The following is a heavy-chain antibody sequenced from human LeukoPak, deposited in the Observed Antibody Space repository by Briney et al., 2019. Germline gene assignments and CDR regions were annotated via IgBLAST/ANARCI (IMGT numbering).Heavy chain of an antibody. D-gene: IGHD4-11*01. CDR1: GFTLGDYG. J-gene: IGHJ3*02. CDR3: AKGKMTTVTIDAFDI. CDR2: ISGSGGST. Sequence: PWGSLRLSCIGSGFTLGDYGMSWVRQAPGEGLGWVSAISGSGGSTCYADFVKGRFTISRDNSKNTLYLQMNSLRAEDTAVYYCAKGKMTTVTIDAFDIWGQGTMVTVSS. V-gene: IGHV3-23*01.